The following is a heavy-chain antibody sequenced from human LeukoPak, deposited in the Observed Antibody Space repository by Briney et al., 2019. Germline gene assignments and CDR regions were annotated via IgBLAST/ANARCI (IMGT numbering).Heavy chain of an antibody. D-gene: IGHD5-12*01. Sequence: PSETLSLTCTVSGGSISSYYWSWIRQSPGKGLEWIGYIYYSGTTNYNPSLKSRVTISVDTSKKKISLKLSSVTAADTAVYYCASRYSGYDHRMSHYYMDVWGKGTTVTISS. CDR1: GGSISSYY. V-gene: IGHV4-59*01. CDR2: IYYSGTT. CDR3: ASRYSGYDHRMSHYYMDV. J-gene: IGHJ6*03.